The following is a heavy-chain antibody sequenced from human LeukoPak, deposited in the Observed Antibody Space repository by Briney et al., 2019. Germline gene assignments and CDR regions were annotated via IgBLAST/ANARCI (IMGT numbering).Heavy chain of an antibody. Sequence: PSETLSLTCAVYGGSFSGYYWSWIRQPPGKGLEWIGEINHSGSTNYNPSLKSRVTISVDTSKNQFSLKLSSVTAADTAVYYRARVGLRYYGSGRGPFDYWGQGTLVTVSS. CDR3: ARVGLRYYGSGRGPFDY. CDR2: INHSGST. CDR1: GGSFSGYY. V-gene: IGHV4-34*01. J-gene: IGHJ4*02. D-gene: IGHD3-10*01.